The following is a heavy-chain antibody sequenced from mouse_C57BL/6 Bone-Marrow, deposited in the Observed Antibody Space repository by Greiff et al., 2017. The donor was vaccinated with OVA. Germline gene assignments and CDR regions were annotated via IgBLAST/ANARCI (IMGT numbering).Heavy chain of an antibody. CDR1: GYAFSSSW. Sequence: QVQLKQSGPELVKPGASVKISCKAFGYAFSSSWMNWVKQRPGKGLEWIGRIYPGDGDTNYNGKFKGKATLTADKSSSTAYMQLSSLTSEDSAVYFCASPITTVVAGDYWGQGTTLTVSS. CDR2: IYPGDGDT. CDR3: ASPITTVVAGDY. V-gene: IGHV1-82*01. J-gene: IGHJ2*01. D-gene: IGHD1-1*01.